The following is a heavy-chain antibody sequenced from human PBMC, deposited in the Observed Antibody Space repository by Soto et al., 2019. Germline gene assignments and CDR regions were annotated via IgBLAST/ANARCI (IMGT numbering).Heavy chain of an antibody. CDR1: GYTFISYS. CDR2: ISTYNGNT. CDR3: AREWAHSTGWYDYFDQ. V-gene: IGHV1-18*04. D-gene: IGHD6-13*01. J-gene: IGHJ4*02. Sequence: QVQLVQSGGEVKKPGASVNISCKATGYTFISYSITWVRQAPGQGLEWMGWISTYNGNTKYAQGLQGRVTLTRDTSTNTAVMGIRGMRSDDTAIYYCAREWAHSTGWYDYFDQWGQGTLVAVPS.